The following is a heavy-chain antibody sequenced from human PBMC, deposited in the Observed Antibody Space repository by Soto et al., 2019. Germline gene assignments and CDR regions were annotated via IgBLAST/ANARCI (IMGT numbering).Heavy chain of an antibody. CDR2: IYPGDSDT. CDR1: GYTFTSYW. CDR3: ARQKRGYSYGGPFDS. J-gene: IGHJ4*02. Sequence: PGESLKISCKGSGYTFTSYWIAWVRQMPGKGLEWMGIIYPGDSDTRYSPSFQGQVTISVDKSISTAYLQWSSLKASDSAMYYCARQKRGYSYGGPFDSWGQGTLVTGSS. D-gene: IGHD5-18*01. V-gene: IGHV5-51*01.